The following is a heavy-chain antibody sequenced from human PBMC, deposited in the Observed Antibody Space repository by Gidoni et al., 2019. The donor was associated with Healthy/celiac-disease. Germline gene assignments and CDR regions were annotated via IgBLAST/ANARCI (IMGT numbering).Heavy chain of an antibody. CDR3: ARHKYYYDSSGYSEYYFDY. J-gene: IGHJ4*02. V-gene: IGHV4-39*01. CDR2: IYYSGST. CDR1: GRSISSSSYY. Sequence: QLQLQESGPGLVKPSETLSLTCTVSGRSISSSSYYWGWIRQPPGKGLEWIGSIYYSGSTYYNPSLKSRVTISVDTSKNQFSLKLSSVTAADTAVYYCARHKYYYDSSGYSEYYFDYWGQGTLVTVSS. D-gene: IGHD3-22*01.